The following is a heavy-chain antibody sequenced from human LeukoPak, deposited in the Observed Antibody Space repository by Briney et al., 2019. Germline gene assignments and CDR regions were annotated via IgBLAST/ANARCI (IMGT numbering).Heavy chain of an antibody. CDR2: IYYSGST. J-gene: IGHJ6*02. Sequence: SETLSLTCTVSGGSISSYYWSWIRQPPGKGLEWIGYIYYSGSTNYNPSLKSRVTISVDTSKNQFSLKLSSVTAADTAVYYYARAGELWSSSWYGDYYYGMDVWGQGTTVTVSS. CDR1: GGSISSYY. D-gene: IGHD6-13*01. V-gene: IGHV4-59*01. CDR3: ARAGELWSSSWYGDYYYGMDV.